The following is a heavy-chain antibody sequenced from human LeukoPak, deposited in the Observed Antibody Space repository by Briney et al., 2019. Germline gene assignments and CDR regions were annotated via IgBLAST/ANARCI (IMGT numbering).Heavy chain of an antibody. Sequence: SETLSLTCAVSGYSISSGHYWGWIRPAPGRGLEWIGRISHSGSTYYNPSLKSRVTISVDTSNNRFSLKLSSVTAADTAVYYCARTSYDSSGYSPFDYWGQGTLVTVSS. J-gene: IGHJ4*02. CDR2: ISHSGST. D-gene: IGHD3-22*01. V-gene: IGHV4-38-2*01. CDR3: ARTSYDSSGYSPFDY. CDR1: GYSISSGHY.